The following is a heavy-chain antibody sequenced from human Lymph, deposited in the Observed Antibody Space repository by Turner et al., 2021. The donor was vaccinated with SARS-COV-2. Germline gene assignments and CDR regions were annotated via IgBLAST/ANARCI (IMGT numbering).Heavy chain of an antibody. CDR1: GLTFSTYA. CDR3: ARYASGGYFYYGMDV. D-gene: IGHD3-10*01. J-gene: IGHJ6*02. CDR2: ISYDGSNK. V-gene: IGHV3-30*14. Sequence: QVQLVESGGGVVQPGRALTLSCSASGLTFSTYAIYWVRQAPGKGLEWVAVISYDGSNKYYAESVKGRFTISRDNSKNTLYLQMNSLRAEDTAVYYCARYASGGYFYYGMDVWGQGTTVTVSS.